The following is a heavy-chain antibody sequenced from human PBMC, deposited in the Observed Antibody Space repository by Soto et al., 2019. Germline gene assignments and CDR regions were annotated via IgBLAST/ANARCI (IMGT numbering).Heavy chain of an antibody. CDR3: ATANNTSPFDY. V-gene: IGHV1-58*01. D-gene: IGHD1-26*01. CDR2: IIVDSGNT. Sequence: GASVKVSCKASGFTFSDSAVQWVRQARGQSLEWIGRIIVDSGNTKSAEKFTERVSMSWDMSTSTAFMELRSLSSDDTAVYYCATANNTSPFDYWGLGTQVTVSS. J-gene: IGHJ4*02. CDR1: GFTFSDSA.